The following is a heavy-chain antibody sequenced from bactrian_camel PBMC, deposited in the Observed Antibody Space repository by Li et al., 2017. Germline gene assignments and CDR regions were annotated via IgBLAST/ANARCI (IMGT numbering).Heavy chain of an antibody. D-gene: IGHD1*01. J-gene: IGHJ6*01. CDR3: PADPSASWACYFGSWSVADFDS. Sequence: VQLVESGGGAVQAGGSLRLSCTASGYTRRSECMGWFRQAPGKQREALVFIHSDNTTAYADSVKGRFTISQDNAENTLYLQMNDLKPEDTALYYCPADPSASWACYFGSWSVADFDSWGQGTQVTVS. CDR1: GYTRRSEC. V-gene: IGHV3S53*01. CDR2: IHSDNTT.